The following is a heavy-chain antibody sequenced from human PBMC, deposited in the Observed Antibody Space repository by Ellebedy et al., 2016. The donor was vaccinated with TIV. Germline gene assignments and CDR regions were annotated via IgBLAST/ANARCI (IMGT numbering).Heavy chain of an antibody. V-gene: IGHV3-23*01. CDR1: GFTFSSYA. Sequence: PGGSLRLSCVASGFTFSSYAMSWVRQAPGKGREWVSSLSGSGGSTYSADSVKGRFTISRDNSKNTLYLQMNNLRAEDTAVYYCAKRVTMVREVITYYHYAMDVWGQGTTVTVSS. CDR2: LSGSGGST. CDR3: AKRVTMVREVITYYHYAMDV. D-gene: IGHD3-10*01. J-gene: IGHJ6*02.